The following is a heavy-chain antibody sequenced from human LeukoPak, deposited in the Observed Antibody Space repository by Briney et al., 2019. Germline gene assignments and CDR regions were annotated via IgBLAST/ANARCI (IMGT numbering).Heavy chain of an antibody. Sequence: ASVKVSCKASGGTFSSYAISWVRQAPGQGLEWMGRIIPILGIANYAQKFQGRVTITADKSTSTAYMELSSLRSEDTAVYYCARTIFGVVNHIDYWGQGTLVTVSS. V-gene: IGHV1-69*04. D-gene: IGHD3-3*01. J-gene: IGHJ4*02. CDR3: ARTIFGVVNHIDY. CDR2: IIPILGIA. CDR1: GGTFSSYA.